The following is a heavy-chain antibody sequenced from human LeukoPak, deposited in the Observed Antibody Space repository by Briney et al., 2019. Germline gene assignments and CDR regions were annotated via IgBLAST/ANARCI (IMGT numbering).Heavy chain of an antibody. V-gene: IGHV3-23*01. CDR2: FSGSGGDT. D-gene: IGHD2-15*01. CDR1: GFTFSSYS. CDR3: AKDGGVAPLFGY. J-gene: IGHJ4*02. Sequence: PGGSLRLSCAASGFTFSSYSMNWVRQAPGKGLEWVSAFSGSGGDTYYADSVKGRFTISRDNSKNTLYLQMNSLRAEDTAVYYCAKDGGVAPLFGYWGQGTVVTVSS.